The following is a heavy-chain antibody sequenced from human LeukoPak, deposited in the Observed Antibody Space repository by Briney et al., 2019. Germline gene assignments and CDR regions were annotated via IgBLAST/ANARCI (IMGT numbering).Heavy chain of an antibody. CDR3: ARGYSSGRRQKPKRQNVQMFDY. D-gene: IGHD6-19*01. CDR1: GGSISSYY. Sequence: SETLSLTCTVSGGSISSYYWSWIRQPAGKGLEWIGRIYTSGSTNYNPSLKSRVTISVDTSKNQFSLKLSSVTAADTAVYYCARGYSSGRRQKPKRQNVQMFDYWGQGTLVTVSS. V-gene: IGHV4-4*07. CDR2: IYTSGST. J-gene: IGHJ4*02.